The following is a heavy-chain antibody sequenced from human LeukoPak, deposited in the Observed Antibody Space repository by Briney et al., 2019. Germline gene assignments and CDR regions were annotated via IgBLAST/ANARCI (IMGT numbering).Heavy chain of an antibody. V-gene: IGHV3-73*01. CDR2: ISSKGDNYAT. CDR1: GFTFSGSV. J-gene: IGHJ4*02. CDR3: TGGVYGDCDF. Sequence: PAGSLRLSCAASGFTFSGSVMHWVRQASGKGLEGVGRISSKGDNYATAYAASVKGRFTISRDDSNNTAYLQMNSLKTEDTAVYYCTGGVYGDCDFWGQGALVTVSS. D-gene: IGHD4-17*01.